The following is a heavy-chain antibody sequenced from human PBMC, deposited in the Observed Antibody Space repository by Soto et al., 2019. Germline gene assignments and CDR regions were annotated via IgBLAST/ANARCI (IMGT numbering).Heavy chain of an antibody. CDR1: GGSFSGYY. D-gene: IGHD2-2*01. CDR2: INHSGST. Sequence: QVQLQQWGAGLLKPSETLSLTCAVYGGSFSGYYWSWIRQPPGKGLEWIGEINHSGSTNYNPSLRSTVPISVDTSKNQFSLKLSSVTAADTAVYYCARRQYCSSTSCYVRGYYFDYWGQGTLVTVSS. J-gene: IGHJ4*02. CDR3: ARRQYCSSTSCYVRGYYFDY. V-gene: IGHV4-34*01.